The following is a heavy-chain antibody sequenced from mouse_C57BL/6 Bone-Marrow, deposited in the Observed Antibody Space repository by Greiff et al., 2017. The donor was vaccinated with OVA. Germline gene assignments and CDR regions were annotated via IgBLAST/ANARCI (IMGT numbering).Heavy chain of an antibody. D-gene: IGHD1-1*01. CDR1: GYTFTDYN. Sequence: EVQVQQSGPELVKPGASVKIPCKASGYTFTDYNMDWVKQSHGKSLEWIGDINPNNGGTIYNQKFKGKATLTVDKSSSTAYMELRSLTSEDTAVYYCAGGQGDYYGPWYFDVWGTGTTVTVSS. V-gene: IGHV1-18*01. CDR2: INPNNGGT. CDR3: AGGQGDYYGPWYFDV. J-gene: IGHJ1*03.